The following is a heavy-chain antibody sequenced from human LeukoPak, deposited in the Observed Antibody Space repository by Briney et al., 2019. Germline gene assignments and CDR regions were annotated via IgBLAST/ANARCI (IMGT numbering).Heavy chain of an antibody. V-gene: IGHV4-39*01. CDR3: ARHPGALKWGSSSSGYY. CDR2: IYYSGRT. J-gene: IGHJ4*02. Sequence: SETLSLTSTVPGGSIISSSYYSGWVSLPPGNWLGWLGSIYYSGRTSYHPSCMSRATSSVATPKTQFSLKLRSVPAAATAVYYCARHPGALKWGSSSSGYYWGQGTRVTVPS. CDR1: GGSIISSSYY. D-gene: IGHD6-19*01.